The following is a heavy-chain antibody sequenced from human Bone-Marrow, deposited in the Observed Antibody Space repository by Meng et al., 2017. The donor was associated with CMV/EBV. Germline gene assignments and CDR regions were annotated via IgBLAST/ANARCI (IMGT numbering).Heavy chain of an antibody. V-gene: IGHV1-2*02. J-gene: IGHJ6*02. CDR3: ARGSMVRGVPLPYYYYGMGV. CDR1: GYRFTKYG. D-gene: IGHD3-10*01. CDR2: INPDSGGT. Sequence: ASVKVSCKASGYRFTKYGISWVRQAPGQGLEWMGWINPDSGGTDYAQNFQGRVTMTRDTSISTAYMDLSRLRSDDTAVYYCARGSMVRGVPLPYYYYGMGVWGQGTTVTVSS.